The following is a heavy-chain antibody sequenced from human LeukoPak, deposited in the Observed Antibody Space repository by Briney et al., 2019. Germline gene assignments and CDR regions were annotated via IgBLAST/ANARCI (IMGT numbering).Heavy chain of an antibody. V-gene: IGHV1-8*02. Sequence: GASVKVSCKASGYTFTGYYMHWVRQAPGQGLEWMGWMNPNSGNTGYAQKFQGRVTMTRNTSISTAYMELSSLRSEDAAVYYCARWGAYCGGDCLASEYYFDYWGQGTLVTVSS. D-gene: IGHD2-21*02. CDR2: MNPNSGNT. CDR3: ARWGAYCGGDCLASEYYFDY. CDR1: GYTFTGYY. J-gene: IGHJ4*02.